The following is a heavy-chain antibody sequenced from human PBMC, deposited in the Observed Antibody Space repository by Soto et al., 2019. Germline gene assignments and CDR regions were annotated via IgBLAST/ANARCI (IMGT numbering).Heavy chain of an antibody. CDR3: ARDHQQLVPADAFDN. Sequence: ASVKVSYKASGYTFTSYYMHWVRQAPGQGLEWMGIINPSGGSTSYAQKFQGRVTMTRDTSTSTVYMELSSLRSEDTAVYYCARDHQQLVPADAFDNWGQGTMVTVSS. CDR2: INPSGGST. D-gene: IGHD6-13*01. J-gene: IGHJ3*02. CDR1: GYTFTSYY. V-gene: IGHV1-46*01.